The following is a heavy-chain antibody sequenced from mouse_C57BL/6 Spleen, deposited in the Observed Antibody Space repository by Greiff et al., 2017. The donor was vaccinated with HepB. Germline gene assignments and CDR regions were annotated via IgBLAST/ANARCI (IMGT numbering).Heavy chain of an antibody. D-gene: IGHD1-1*01. V-gene: IGHV1-7*01. J-gene: IGHJ4*01. CDR3: APITTVVGDYAMDY. CDR2: INPSSGYT. CDR1: GYTFTSYW. Sequence: QVQLKESGAELAKPGASVKLSCKASGYTFTSYWMHWVKQRPGQGLEWIGYINPSSGYTKYNQKFKDKATLTADKSSSTAYMQLSSLTYEDSAVYYCAPITTVVGDYAMDYWGQGTSVTVSS.